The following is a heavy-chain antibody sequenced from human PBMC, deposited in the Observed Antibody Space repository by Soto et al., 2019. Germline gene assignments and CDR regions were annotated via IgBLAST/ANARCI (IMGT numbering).Heavy chain of an antibody. D-gene: IGHD3-3*01. V-gene: IGHV4-59*08. CDR1: GESISRYY. Sequence: SETLSLTCTVSGESISRYYWSWIRQPPGKGLEWVGYIFYNGNTKYNPSLKSRVTISVDTSKNQFSLKLNSVTAADTAVYYCARGLRFYYYFDLWGRGTLVTVSS. CDR3: ARGLRFYYYFDL. CDR2: IFYNGNT. J-gene: IGHJ2*01.